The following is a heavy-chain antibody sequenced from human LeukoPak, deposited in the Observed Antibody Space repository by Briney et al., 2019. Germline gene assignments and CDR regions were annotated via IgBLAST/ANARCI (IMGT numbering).Heavy chain of an antibody. CDR3: ASFGSGSNLDAFDI. CDR1: GFTFSSYA. V-gene: IGHV3-30-3*01. Sequence: PGGSLRLSCSASGFTFSSYAMHWVRQAPGKGLEWVALISYDGTNKYYADSVKGRFTISRDNAKNSLYLQMNSLRDEDTAVYYCASFGSGSNLDAFDIWGQGTMVTVST. CDR2: ISYDGTNK. D-gene: IGHD3-10*01. J-gene: IGHJ3*02.